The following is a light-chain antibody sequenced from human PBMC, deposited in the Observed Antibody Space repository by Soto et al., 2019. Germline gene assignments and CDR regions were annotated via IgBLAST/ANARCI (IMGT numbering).Light chain of an antibody. Sequence: DIVVTQSPLSLPVTPGEPASISCRSSQSLLHINGYNYLDWYQQKPGQSPQLXIYLASNRDSGVPDRFSGSGAGTDCTLKISRVEAEDFGVDYCIQTLQTTLTFGGGTMVDIK. CDR1: QSLLHINGYNY. V-gene: IGKV2-28*01. CDR2: LAS. CDR3: IQTLQTTLT. J-gene: IGKJ4*01.